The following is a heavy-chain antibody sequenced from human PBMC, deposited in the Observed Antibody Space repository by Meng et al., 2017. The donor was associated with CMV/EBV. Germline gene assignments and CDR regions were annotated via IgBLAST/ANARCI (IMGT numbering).Heavy chain of an antibody. CDR3: AKDYKYQPYYFDY. Sequence: GESLKISCRVSGFSFSSYALHWVRQAPGKGLEWVSFISYDGTTKFYAESVKGRFTVSRDNSKNTLYLQLNSLRPEDTAVYYCAKDYKYQPYYFDYWGQGTLVTVSS. D-gene: IGHD2-2*01. J-gene: IGHJ4*02. V-gene: IGHV3-30*04. CDR2: ISYDGTTK. CDR1: GFSFSSYA.